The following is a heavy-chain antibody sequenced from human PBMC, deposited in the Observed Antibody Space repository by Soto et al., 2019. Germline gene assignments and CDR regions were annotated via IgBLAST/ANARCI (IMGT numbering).Heavy chain of an antibody. CDR2: IDPRNGGT. V-gene: IGHV1-2*02. CDR3: ARVRYRNVIHA. J-gene: IGHJ4*02. D-gene: IGHD2-2*01. CDR1: GYTFSDYY. Sequence: ASVKVCGKASGYTFSDYYIHWVRQAPGQGLEWMGWIDPRNGGTKYAQKFQDRFSMTTDTSTSTASMELRRLRSDDTAVFFCARVRYRNVIHAWGQGTLVTVS.